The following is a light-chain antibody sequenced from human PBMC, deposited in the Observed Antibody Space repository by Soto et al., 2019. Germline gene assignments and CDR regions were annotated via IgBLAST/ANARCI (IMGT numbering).Light chain of an antibody. J-gene: IGKJ1*01. Sequence: EIVLTQSPATLSLSPGERATLSCRASQSVSSYLAWYQQKPGQAPRLLMYDVSNRATGIPASFSGSGSVTDFTLTITSLEPEDFEVYYCQQRSSWPCTFGQGTKLEIK. CDR1: QSVSSY. CDR3: QQRSSWPCT. V-gene: IGKV3-11*01. CDR2: DVS.